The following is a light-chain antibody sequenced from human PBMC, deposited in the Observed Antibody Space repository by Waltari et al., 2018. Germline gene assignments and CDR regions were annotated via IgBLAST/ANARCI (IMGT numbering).Light chain of an antibody. V-gene: IGLV2-18*02. Sequence: WHQQPPGTAPKLMIYEVSNRPSGVPDRFSGSKSGNTASLTISGLQAEDEADYYCSSYTSSSTGVFGGGTKLTVL. CDR2: EVS. CDR3: SSYTSSSTGV. J-gene: IGLJ3*02.